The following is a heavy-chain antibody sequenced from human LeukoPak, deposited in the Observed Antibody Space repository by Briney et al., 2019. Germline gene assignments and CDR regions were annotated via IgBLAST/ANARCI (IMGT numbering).Heavy chain of an antibody. Sequence: PSETLSLTCTVSGGSISGYYWSWMRQSPGKGLVWIGYMYYTGSTNYNPSLKSRVTLSIDMSKNQFSLKLRSVTAADTALYYCARHFTYYYDSNGYPPDGFDIWGQGTTVTVSS. CDR3: ARHFTYYYDSNGYPPDGFDI. D-gene: IGHD3-22*01. J-gene: IGHJ3*02. CDR2: MYYTGST. V-gene: IGHV4-59*08. CDR1: GGSISGYY.